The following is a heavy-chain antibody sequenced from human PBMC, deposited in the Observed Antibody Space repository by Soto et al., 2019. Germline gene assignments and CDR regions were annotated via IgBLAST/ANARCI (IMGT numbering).Heavy chain of an antibody. CDR3: AGVASRVSHYCGVDV. D-gene: IGHD2-15*01. CDR1: GGTLSTHP. Sequence: QVELMQSGAEVKKPGSSVKVSCTTSGGTLSTHPISWVRQAPGQGLEWMAMIIPFYGSSNHAQKFQGRVTITVAESTNTVYMTLSSLTSEYTAVYYCAGVASRVSHYCGVDVWGQGTTVTVSS. J-gene: IGHJ6*02. CDR2: IIPFYGSS. V-gene: IGHV1-69*18.